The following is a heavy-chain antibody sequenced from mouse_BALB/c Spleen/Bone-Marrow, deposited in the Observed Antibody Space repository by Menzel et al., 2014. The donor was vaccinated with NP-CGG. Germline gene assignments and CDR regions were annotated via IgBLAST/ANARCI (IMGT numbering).Heavy chain of an antibody. CDR1: GFTFSSYG. J-gene: IGHJ4*01. Sequence: EVKLVESGGDLVKPGGSLKLSCAASGFTFSSYGMSWVRQTPGKRLEWVATISSGGSYTYYPDSVKGRFTISRDNAKNTLYLQMSSLKSEDTAMYYCARDFITTDAMDYWGQGTSVTVSS. CDR3: ARDFITTDAMDY. V-gene: IGHV5-6*01. D-gene: IGHD1-1*01. CDR2: ISSGGSYT.